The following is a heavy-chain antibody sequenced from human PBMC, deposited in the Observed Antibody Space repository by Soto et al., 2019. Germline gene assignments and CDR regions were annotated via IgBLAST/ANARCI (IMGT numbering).Heavy chain of an antibody. CDR1: GFTFNKYA. CDR3: ARGEPHYSGLDV. CDR2: ISYAGNNK. D-gene: IGHD1-26*01. J-gene: IGHJ6*02. V-gene: IGHV3-30-3*01. Sequence: QVQLVESGGGVVQSGRSLRLSCAASGFTFNKYAMHWVRQAAGRGLQWVSVISYAGNNKYYADSVKGRFTISRDNSKDTMYLHMDSLRPADTSVYYCARGEPHYSGLDVWGQGTTVTVSS.